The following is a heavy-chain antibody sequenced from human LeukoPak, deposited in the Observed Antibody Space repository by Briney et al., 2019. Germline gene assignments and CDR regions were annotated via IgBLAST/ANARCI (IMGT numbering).Heavy chain of an antibody. CDR2: LSGSDLRT. CDR1: GFTFSSYD. Sequence: PGRSLRLSCAASGFTFSSYDMSWVRQAPGKGLEWVSGLSGSDLRTYYAESVKGRFTISRDNSKNTLFLQMNSLRAEDTAIYCAKHHFYNHNAGMDVWGQGTTVTVSS. V-gene: IGHV3-23*01. J-gene: IGHJ6*02. CDR3: AKHHFYNHNAGMDV. D-gene: IGHD5-24*01.